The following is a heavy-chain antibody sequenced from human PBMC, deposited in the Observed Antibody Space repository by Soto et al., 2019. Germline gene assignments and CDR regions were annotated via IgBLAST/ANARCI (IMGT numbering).Heavy chain of an antibody. CDR3: ASAELELPNY. Sequence: GGSLRLSCAASGFTFSSYGMHWVRQAPGKGLEWVAVTWYDGSNKYYADSVKGRFTISRDNSKNTLFLQMNSLRAEDTAVYYCASAELELPNYWGQGTLVTVSS. J-gene: IGHJ4*02. V-gene: IGHV3-33*01. CDR2: TWYDGSNK. D-gene: IGHD1-7*01. CDR1: GFTFSSYG.